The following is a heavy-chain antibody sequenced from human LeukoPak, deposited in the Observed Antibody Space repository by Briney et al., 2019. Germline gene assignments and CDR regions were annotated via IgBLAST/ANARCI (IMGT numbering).Heavy chain of an antibody. CDR1: GFTFSTYA. CDR3: AKLDTFDYYFDY. D-gene: IGHD3-16*01. J-gene: IGHJ4*02. Sequence: GGFLRLSCAASGFTFSTYAMSWVRQAPGKGLEWVSAISGSGGSTYYADSVKGRFTISRDNSKNTLYLQMNSLRAEDTAVYYCAKLDTFDYYFDYWGQGTLVTVSS. V-gene: IGHV3-23*01. CDR2: ISGSGGST.